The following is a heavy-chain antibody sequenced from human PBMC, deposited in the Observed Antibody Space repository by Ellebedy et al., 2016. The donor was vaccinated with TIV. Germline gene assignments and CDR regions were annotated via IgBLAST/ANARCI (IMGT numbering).Heavy chain of an antibody. J-gene: IGHJ6*02. D-gene: IGHD3-9*01. CDR3: ARDYPYYDILTGHYYYYGMDV. V-gene: IGHV3-48*04. CDR1: GFTFSSYS. Sequence: GESLKISXAASGFTFSSYSMNWVRQAPGKGLEWVSYISSSSSTIYYADSVKGRFTISRDNAKNSLYLQMNSLRAEDTAVYYCARDYPYYDILTGHYYYYGMDVWGQGTTVTVSS. CDR2: ISSSSSTI.